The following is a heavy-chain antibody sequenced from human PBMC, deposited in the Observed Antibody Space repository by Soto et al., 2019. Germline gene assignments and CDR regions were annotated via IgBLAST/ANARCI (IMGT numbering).Heavy chain of an antibody. J-gene: IGHJ5*02. CDR3: ARIGEYYDYVWGSYRSGWFDP. V-gene: IGHV1-69*06. CDR2: IIPIFGTA. D-gene: IGHD3-16*02. CDR1: GGTFSSYA. Sequence: QVQLVQSGAEVKKPGSSVNVSCKASGGTFSSYAISWVRQAPGQGLEWMGGIIPIFGTANYAQKFQGRVTITADKSTSTAYMELSSLRSEDTAVYYCARIGEYYDYVWGSYRSGWFDPWGQGTLVTVSS.